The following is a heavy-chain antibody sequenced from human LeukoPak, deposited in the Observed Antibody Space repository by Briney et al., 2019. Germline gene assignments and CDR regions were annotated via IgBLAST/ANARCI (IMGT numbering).Heavy chain of an antibody. J-gene: IGHJ4*02. D-gene: IGHD3-22*01. V-gene: IGHV4-39*01. Sequence: PSETLSLTCTVSGGSISSSNYYWGWIRQPPGKGLEWIGSIYYSGNTYYNPSLKSRVTISVDSSKNQFSLKLNSVTAADTAVYYCARTYDYDSRGDYWGQGTLVTVPS. CDR1: GGSISSSNYY. CDR2: IYYSGNT. CDR3: ARTYDYDSRGDY.